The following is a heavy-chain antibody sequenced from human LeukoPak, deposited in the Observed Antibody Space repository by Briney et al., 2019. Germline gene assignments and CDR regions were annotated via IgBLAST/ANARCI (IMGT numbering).Heavy chain of an antibody. CDR2: IFPGDSDT. V-gene: IGHV5-51*01. Sequence: GESLKISCKGPGYIFTNYWIGWVRQLPGKGLEWMGIIFPGDSDTRYSPSFQGQVTISADKSISTAYLQWSSLKASDTAMYYCARRDYDILTGPDAFDIWGQGTMVTVSS. CDR1: GYIFTNYW. D-gene: IGHD3-9*01. CDR3: ARRDYDILTGPDAFDI. J-gene: IGHJ3*02.